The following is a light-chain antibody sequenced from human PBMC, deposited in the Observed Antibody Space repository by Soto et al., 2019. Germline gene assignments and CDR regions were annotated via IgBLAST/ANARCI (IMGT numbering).Light chain of an antibody. V-gene: IGLV1-47*02. CDR3: AAWDDSLSGWV. Sequence: QAVVTQPPSASGTPGQRVTISCSGSSSNIGSNYVYWYQQLPGTAPKLLIYSNNQLHSGVPDRFSGSKSGTSASLAISGLRSEDEADYYCAAWDDSLSGWVFGGGTKLTV. J-gene: IGLJ3*02. CDR2: SNN. CDR1: SSNIGSNY.